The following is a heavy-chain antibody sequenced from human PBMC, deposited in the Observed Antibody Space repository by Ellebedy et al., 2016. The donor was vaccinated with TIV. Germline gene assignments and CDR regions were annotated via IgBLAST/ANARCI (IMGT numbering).Heavy chain of an antibody. D-gene: IGHD3-22*01. CDR1: GYSFSNYT. Sequence: ASVKVSXXASGYSFSNYTIGWVRQAPGQGLGWMGWITGSNGNTNYAQNLQGRVTMTTDTSTNTAYMELRGLRSDDTAVYYCAREGAFDSGGYYELFDHWGQGTLVTVSS. CDR3: AREGAFDSGGYYELFDH. V-gene: IGHV1-18*01. CDR2: ITGSNGNT. J-gene: IGHJ4*02.